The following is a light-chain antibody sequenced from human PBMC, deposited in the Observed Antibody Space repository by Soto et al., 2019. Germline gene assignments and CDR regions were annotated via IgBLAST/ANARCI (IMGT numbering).Light chain of an antibody. J-gene: IGLJ1*01. V-gene: IGLV2-11*01. CDR2: DVS. CDR3: CSYAGSYTYV. CDR1: SSEVGGYNY. Sequence: QSALTQPRSVSGSPGQSVTISCTGNSSEVGGYNYVSWYQQHPGKAPKLMIYDVSKRPSGVPDRFSGSKSGNTASLTISWLQAEDEADYYCCSYAGSYTYVFGTGTKVTVL.